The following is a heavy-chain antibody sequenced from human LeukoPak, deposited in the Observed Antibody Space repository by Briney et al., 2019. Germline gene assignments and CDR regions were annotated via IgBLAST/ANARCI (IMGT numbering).Heavy chain of an antibody. CDR1: GFTFSSYE. Sequence: GGSLRLSCAASGFTFSSYEMNWVRQAPGKGLEWVSFISSSSSYIYYADSVKGRFTISRDNANNSLFLQMNSLRAEDTSVYYCATSDYGGLDYWGQGTLVTVSS. V-gene: IGHV3-21*01. J-gene: IGHJ4*02. CDR2: ISSSSSYI. D-gene: IGHD4-23*01. CDR3: ATSDYGGLDY.